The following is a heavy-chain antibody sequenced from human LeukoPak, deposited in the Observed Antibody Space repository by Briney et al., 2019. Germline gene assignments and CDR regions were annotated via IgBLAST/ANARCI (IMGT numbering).Heavy chain of an antibody. V-gene: IGHV4-59*01. D-gene: IGHD6-19*01. CDR3: ARVELLGSSGWPFDY. J-gene: IGHJ4*02. CDR1: GGSISSYY. Sequence: SETLSPTCTVSGGSISSYYWSWIRQPPGKGLEWIGYIYYSGSTNYNPSLKSRVTISVDTSKNQFSLKLSSVTAADTAVYYCARVELLGSSGWPFDYWGQGTLVTVSS. CDR2: IYYSGST.